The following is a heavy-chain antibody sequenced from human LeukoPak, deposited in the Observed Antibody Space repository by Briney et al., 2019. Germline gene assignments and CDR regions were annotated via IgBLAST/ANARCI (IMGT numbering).Heavy chain of an antibody. CDR1: GYTFTSYG. V-gene: IGHV1-18*01. D-gene: IGHD6-13*01. J-gene: IGHJ5*02. CDR2: ISAYNGNT. CDR3: ARRDGGSSSWYEGNWFDP. Sequence: ASVKVSCKASGYTFTSYGISWVRQAPGQGLEWMGWISAYNGNTNYAQKLQGRVTMTTDTSTSTAYMELRSLRSDDTAVYYCARRDGGSSSWYEGNWFDPWGQGTLVTVSS.